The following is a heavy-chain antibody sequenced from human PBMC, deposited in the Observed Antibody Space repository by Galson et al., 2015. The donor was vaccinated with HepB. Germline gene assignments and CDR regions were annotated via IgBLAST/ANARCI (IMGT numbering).Heavy chain of an antibody. CDR1: GFTFSSYW. V-gene: IGHV3-7*01. D-gene: IGHD1-1*01. CDR2: IKQDGSEK. CDR3: ARGYAPDD. J-gene: IGHJ4*02. Sequence: SLRLSCAASGFTFSSYWMSWVRQTPGKGLECVANIKQDGSEKSYVDSVKGRFTISRDNAKNSLYLQMNSLRVEDTALYYCARGYAPDDWGQEPLVTVSS.